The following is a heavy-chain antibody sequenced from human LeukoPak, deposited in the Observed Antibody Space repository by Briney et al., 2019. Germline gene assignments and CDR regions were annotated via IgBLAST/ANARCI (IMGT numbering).Heavy chain of an antibody. CDR2: MKQDGSEK. CDR1: GFTFSDYW. V-gene: IGHV3-7*01. J-gene: IGHJ4*02. Sequence: GGSLRLSCAASGFTFSDYWMSWVRQVPGKGLEWVANMKQDGSEKYYVDSVKGRFTISRDNAKNSLYLQMNSLRAEDTAVYYCARVGVGATRGVTDYWGQGTLVTVSS. CDR3: ARVGVGATRGVTDY. D-gene: IGHD1-26*01.